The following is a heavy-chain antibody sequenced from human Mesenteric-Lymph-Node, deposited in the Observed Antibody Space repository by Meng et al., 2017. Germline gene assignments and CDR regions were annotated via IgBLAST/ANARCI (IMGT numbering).Heavy chain of an antibody. CDR3: ARGRLWFGELLPLDY. CDR2: ISAYNGNT. D-gene: IGHD3-10*01. CDR1: GYTFTSYG. V-gene: IGHV1-18*01. J-gene: IGHJ4*02. Sequence: ASVKVSCKASGYTFTSYGISWVRQAPGQGLEWMGWISAYNGNTNYAQKLQGRVTMTTDTSTSTAYMELRSLRSDDTAVYYCARGRLWFGELLPLDYWGQGTLVTVSS.